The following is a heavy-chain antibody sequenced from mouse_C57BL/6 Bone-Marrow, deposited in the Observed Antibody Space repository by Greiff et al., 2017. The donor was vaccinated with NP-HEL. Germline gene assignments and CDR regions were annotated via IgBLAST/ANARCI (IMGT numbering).Heavy chain of an antibody. Sequence: QVQLQQSGPELVKPGASVKISCKASGYSFTSYYIHWVKQRPGQGLEWIGWIYPGSGNTKYNEKFKGKATLTADTSSSTAYMQLSSLTSEDSAVYYCAREDSNGYFDVWGTGTTVTVSS. J-gene: IGHJ1*03. CDR3: AREDSNGYFDV. CDR2: IYPGSGNT. V-gene: IGHV1-66*01. D-gene: IGHD2-5*01. CDR1: GYSFTSYY.